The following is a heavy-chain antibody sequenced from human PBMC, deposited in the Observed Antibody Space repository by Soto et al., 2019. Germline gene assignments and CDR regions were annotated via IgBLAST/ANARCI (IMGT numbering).Heavy chain of an antibody. Sequence: PGGSLRLSCAASGFTFSTYAMNWVRQAPGKGLEWVSLIISSGGSTYYADSVKGRFTISRDNSKNTLYLQMNSLRAEDTAVYYCARATYYYDSSGATDYWGQGTLVTVSS. CDR1: GFTFSTYA. J-gene: IGHJ4*02. CDR2: IISSGGST. D-gene: IGHD3-22*01. CDR3: ARATYYYDSSGATDY. V-gene: IGHV3-23*01.